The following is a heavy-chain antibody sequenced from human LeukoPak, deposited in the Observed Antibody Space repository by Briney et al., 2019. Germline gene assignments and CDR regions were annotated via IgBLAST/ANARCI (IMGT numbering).Heavy chain of an antibody. CDR1: GGTFSSYA. CDR3: ARDHPPHYYDSSGYYYDY. J-gene: IGHJ4*02. Sequence: SVKVSCKASGGTFSSYAISWVRQAPGQGLEWMGGIIPIFGTANYAQKFQGRVTITADESTSTAYMELSSLRSEDAAVYYCARDHPPHYYDSSGYYYDYWGQGTLVTVSS. CDR2: IIPIFGTA. D-gene: IGHD3-22*01. V-gene: IGHV1-69*13.